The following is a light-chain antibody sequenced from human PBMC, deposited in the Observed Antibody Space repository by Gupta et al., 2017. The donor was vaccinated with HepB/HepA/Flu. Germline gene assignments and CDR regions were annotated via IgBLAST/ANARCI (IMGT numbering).Light chain of an antibody. J-gene: IGKJ1*01. CDR3: RQEGHTPRT. CDR1: QSLLQTNGYTY. V-gene: IGKV2-28*01. CDR2: LVS. Sequence: IVMTQSPLSLPVTPGESASISCRSSQSLLQTNGYTYLEWYLQKPGQSPQLLIYLVSNRASGFPDWCSGSGSGTDFTLKISRVEAEDVGVYYYRQEGHTPRTFGQGTKVEIK.